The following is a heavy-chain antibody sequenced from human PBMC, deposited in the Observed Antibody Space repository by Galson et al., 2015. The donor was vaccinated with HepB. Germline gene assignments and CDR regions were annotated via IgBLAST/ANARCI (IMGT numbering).Heavy chain of an antibody. D-gene: IGHD2/OR15-2a*01. J-gene: IGHJ4*02. Sequence: SLRLSCAASGFSFSNYWMTWVRQAPGKGLERVASIRHDGGDTYYVDSVEGRFTVSRDNAKSSLYLQMNSLRAEDTAIYYCARDSGEEYFDYWGQGTLVTVSS. CDR3: ARDSGEEYFDY. CDR1: GFSFSNYW. CDR2: IRHDGGDT. V-gene: IGHV3-7*03.